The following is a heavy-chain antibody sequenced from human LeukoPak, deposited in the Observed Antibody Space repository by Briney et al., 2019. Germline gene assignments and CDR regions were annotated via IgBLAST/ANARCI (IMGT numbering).Heavy chain of an antibody. V-gene: IGHV1-18*01. CDR2: ISGYNGNT. CDR1: GYTFTRYG. CDR3: ARVGGWGRGSRLGLYYYYYMDV. Sequence: ASVKVSCKASGYTFTRYGIYWVRQAPGQGLEWMGWISGYNGNTNYAQKFQGRVSVTTDTSTSTAYMELRSLRSDDTAVYYCARVGGWGRGSRLGLYYYYYMDVWGKGTTVTVSS. D-gene: IGHD1-26*01. J-gene: IGHJ6*03.